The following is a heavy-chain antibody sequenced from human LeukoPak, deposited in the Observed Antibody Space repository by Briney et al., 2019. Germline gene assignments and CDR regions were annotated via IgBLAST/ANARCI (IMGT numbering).Heavy chain of an antibody. J-gene: IGHJ6*03. CDR3: AKDTTAWWYHRAYMNV. Sequence: GGSLRLSCAASGFSLSTYAMSWVRQAPGGGLEWVSAISGSGDKTYHADSVKGRFTISKDNSENRLSLQMDSLRAEDTAVYFCAKDTTAWWYHRAYMNVWGKGTAVTVSS. V-gene: IGHV3-23*01. CDR2: ISGSGDKT. CDR1: GFSLSTYA. D-gene: IGHD2-15*01.